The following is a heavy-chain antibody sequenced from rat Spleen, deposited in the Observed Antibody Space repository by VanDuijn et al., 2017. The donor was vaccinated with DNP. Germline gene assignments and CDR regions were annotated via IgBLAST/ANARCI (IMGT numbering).Heavy chain of an antibody. CDR3: AREDGYPDY. Sequence: EVQLVESGGGLVQPGRSLKLSCVASGFTFNNYWMTWIRQAPGKGLEWVASITNTGGSTYYRDSVKGRFTISRDNAKSTLYLQMDSLRSEDTATYYCAREDGYPDYWGQGVMVTVSS. V-gene: IGHV5-31*01. J-gene: IGHJ2*01. CDR1: GFTFNNYW. CDR2: ITNTGGST. D-gene: IGHD1-7*01.